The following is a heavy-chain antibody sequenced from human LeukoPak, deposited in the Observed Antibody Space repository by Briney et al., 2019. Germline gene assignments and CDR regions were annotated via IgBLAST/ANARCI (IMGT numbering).Heavy chain of an antibody. Sequence: PGGSLRLSCAASGFTFSSYAMSWVRQAPGKGLEWVSAISGSGGSTYYADSVKGRFTISGDNSKNTLYLQMNSLRAEDTAVYYCAKGIAAADFNWFDPWGQGTPVTVSS. CDR2: ISGSGGST. J-gene: IGHJ5*02. CDR1: GFTFSSYA. D-gene: IGHD6-13*01. V-gene: IGHV3-23*01. CDR3: AKGIAAADFNWFDP.